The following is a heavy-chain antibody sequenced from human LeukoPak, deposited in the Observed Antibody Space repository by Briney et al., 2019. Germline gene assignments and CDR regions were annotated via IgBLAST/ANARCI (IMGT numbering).Heavy chain of an antibody. D-gene: IGHD3-10*01. CDR1: GGTFSSYA. CDR2: IIPIFGTA. Sequence: ASVKVSCKASGGTFSSYAISWVRQAPGQGLEWMGGIIPIFGTANYAQKFQGRVTITADKSTSTAYMELSSLRSEDTAVYYCAKQSYGSGSYHYFDYWGQGTLVTVSS. CDR3: AKQSYGSGSYHYFDY. J-gene: IGHJ4*02. V-gene: IGHV1-69*06.